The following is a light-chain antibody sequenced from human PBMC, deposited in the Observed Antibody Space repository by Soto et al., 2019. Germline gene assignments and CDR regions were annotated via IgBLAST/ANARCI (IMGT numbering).Light chain of an antibody. Sequence: QSVLTQPPSVSVAPVQRVTISCTGSSSNIGAGYDVHWYQQLPGTAPKLLIYGNSNRPSGVPDRFSGSKSGTSASLAITGLQAEDEADYYCQYYDSSLSGSVFGGGTKLTVL. CDR3: QYYDSSLSGSV. J-gene: IGLJ3*02. CDR2: GNS. V-gene: IGLV1-40*01. CDR1: SSNIGAGYD.